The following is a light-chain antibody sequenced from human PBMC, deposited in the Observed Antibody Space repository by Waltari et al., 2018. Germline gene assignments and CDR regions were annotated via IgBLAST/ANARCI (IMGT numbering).Light chain of an antibody. J-gene: IGLJ3*02. CDR3: LLSFYDIRA. CDR2: DTD. V-gene: IGLV7-46*01. Sequence: QAEVTQEPSLTVSPVGTVTLTCCYSTGAVTITHHLYWFLQKPGQVPRTLIYDTDNKHSWTPARFSGSLLGGKAALTLSGAQPEDEAVYYCLLSFYDIRAFGGGTKLTVL. CDR1: TGAVTITHH.